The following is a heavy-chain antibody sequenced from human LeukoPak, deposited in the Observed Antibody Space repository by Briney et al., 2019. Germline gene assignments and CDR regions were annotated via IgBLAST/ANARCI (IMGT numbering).Heavy chain of an antibody. Sequence: PGGSLRLSCAASGFTFSNYGMRWVRQAPGKGLEWVAFIRYDGSNKYYADSVKGRFTISRDNSKNTLYLQMNSLRAEDTAVYYCARDGRSGSYYDFWGQGTLVTVSS. J-gene: IGHJ4*02. D-gene: IGHD1-26*01. V-gene: IGHV3-30*02. CDR1: GFTFSNYG. CDR2: IRYDGSNK. CDR3: ARDGRSGSYYDF.